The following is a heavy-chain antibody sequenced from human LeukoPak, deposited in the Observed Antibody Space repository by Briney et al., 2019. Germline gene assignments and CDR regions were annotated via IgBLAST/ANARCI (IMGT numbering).Heavy chain of an antibody. Sequence: GGSLRLSCAASGFTFSSYWMHWVRQDPGKGLVWVSRINSDGSTTNYADSVKGRFTISRDNAKNTLYLQMNSLRAEDTAVYYCTAAPLSGYTHTLGYWGQGTLVTVSS. D-gene: IGHD5-12*01. V-gene: IGHV3-74*01. J-gene: IGHJ4*02. CDR2: INSDGSTT. CDR3: TAAPLSGYTHTLGY. CDR1: GFTFSSYW.